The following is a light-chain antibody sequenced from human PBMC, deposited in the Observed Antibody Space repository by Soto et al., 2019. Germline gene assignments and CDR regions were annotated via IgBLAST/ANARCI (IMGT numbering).Light chain of an antibody. CDR3: LQYNTYSWK. Sequence: DIQMTQSPFTLSASVGDRVTITCRASQSLNTWLAWYQQKPGKAPKLLIYDASSLESGVPSRFSGSGSGTEFALTISSLQPDDFATYYCLQYNTYSWKFGQGTKVEIK. CDR2: DAS. CDR1: QSLNTW. V-gene: IGKV1-5*01. J-gene: IGKJ1*01.